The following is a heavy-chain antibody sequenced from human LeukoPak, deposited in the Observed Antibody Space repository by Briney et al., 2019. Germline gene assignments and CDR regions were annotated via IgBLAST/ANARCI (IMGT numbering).Heavy chain of an antibody. D-gene: IGHD6-13*01. CDR1: GFTFSSYG. V-gene: IGHV3-30*02. CDR2: IRYDGSNK. Sequence: PGRSLRLSCAASGFTFSSYGMHWVRQAPGKGLEWVAFIRYDGSNKYYADSVKGRFTISRDNSKNTLYLQMNSLRAEDTAVYYCAKDGSLQQLVQGEDYMDVWGKGTTVTVSS. CDR3: AKDGSLQQLVQGEDYMDV. J-gene: IGHJ6*03.